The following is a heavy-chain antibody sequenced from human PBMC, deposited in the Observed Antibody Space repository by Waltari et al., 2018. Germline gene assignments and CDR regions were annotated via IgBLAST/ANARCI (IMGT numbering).Heavy chain of an antibody. D-gene: IGHD5-12*01. Sequence: QVQLQESGPGLVKPSQTLSLTCTVSGGSISSGSYYWSWIRQPAGKGLEWIGYIYTSGSTNYNPSLKSRVTISVDTAKNQFSLKLSSVTAADTAVYYCARDHGWPSGYDYADYYYGMDVWGQGTTVTVSS. CDR3: ARDHGWPSGYDYADYYYGMDV. CDR1: GGSISSGSYY. J-gene: IGHJ6*02. V-gene: IGHV4-61*09. CDR2: IYTSGST.